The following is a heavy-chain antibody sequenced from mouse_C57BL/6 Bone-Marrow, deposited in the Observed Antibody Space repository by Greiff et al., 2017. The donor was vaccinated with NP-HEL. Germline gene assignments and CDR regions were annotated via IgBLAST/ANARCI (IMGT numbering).Heavy chain of an antibody. CDR2: IRLKSDNYAT. CDR1: GFTFSNYW. D-gene: IGHD2-4*01. J-gene: IGHJ2*01. Sequence: EVHLVESGGGLVQPGGSMKLSCVASGFTFSNYWMNWVRQSPEKGLEWVAQIRLKSDNYATHYAESVKGRFTISRDDSKSSVYLQMNNLRAEDTGIYYCTREGDYEGGFDYWGQGTTLTVSS. CDR3: TREGDYEGGFDY. V-gene: IGHV6-3*01.